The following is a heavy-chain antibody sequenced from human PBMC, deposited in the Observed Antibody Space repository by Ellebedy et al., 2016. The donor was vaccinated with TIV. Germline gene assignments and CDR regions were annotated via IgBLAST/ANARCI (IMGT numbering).Heavy chain of an antibody. CDR2: INQDGSRK. V-gene: IGHV3-7*03. CDR1: GFTFTRNW. D-gene: IGHD2-8*01. Sequence: PGGSLRLSCAASGFTFTRNWMSWVRQAQGKGLEWVANINQDGSRKDYVESVKGRFTFSRDNAENSVYLQMNSLRAEDAAVYFCASAGVGRTPFDYWGPGTLVTVSA. J-gene: IGHJ4*02. CDR3: ASAGVGRTPFDY.